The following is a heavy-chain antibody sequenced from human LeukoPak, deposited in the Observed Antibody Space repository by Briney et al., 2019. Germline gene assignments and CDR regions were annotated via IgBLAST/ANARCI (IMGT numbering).Heavy chain of an antibody. J-gene: IGHJ4*02. CDR3: ARGHTMVRGVTADY. Sequence: GASVKVSCKASGYTFTSYAMHWVRQAPGQRLEWMGWINAGNGNTKYSQKFQGRVTITRDTSASTAYMELSSLRSEDTAVYYCARGHTMVRGVTADYWGQGTLVTVSS. CDR1: GYTFTSYA. CDR2: INAGNGNT. V-gene: IGHV1-3*01. D-gene: IGHD3-10*01.